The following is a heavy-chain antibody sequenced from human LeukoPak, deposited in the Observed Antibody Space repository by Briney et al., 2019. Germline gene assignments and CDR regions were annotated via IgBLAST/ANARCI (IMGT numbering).Heavy chain of an antibody. CDR1: GGSISSYY. V-gene: IGHV4-59*08. J-gene: IGHJ3*02. CDR2: IYYSGST. D-gene: IGHD2-15*01. Sequence: SETLSLTCTVSGGSISSYYWSWIRQPPGKGLEWIGYIYYSGSTNYNPSLKSRVTISVDTSKNQFSLRLGSVTAADTAVYHCARHCCSGPAKRVFDIWGQGTMVTVSS. CDR3: ARHCCSGPAKRVFDI.